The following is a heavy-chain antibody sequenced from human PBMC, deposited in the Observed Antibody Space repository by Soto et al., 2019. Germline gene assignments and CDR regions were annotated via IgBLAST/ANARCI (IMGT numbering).Heavy chain of an antibody. CDR3: ASQPGIAAAGRDYYFDY. D-gene: IGHD6-13*01. CDR2: IYYSGST. J-gene: IGHJ4*02. Sequence: SETLYLTCTVSGGSISSGDYYWSWIRQPPGKGLEWIGYIYYSGSTYYNPSLKSRVTISVDTSKNQFSLKLSSVTAADTAVYYCASQPGIAAAGRDYYFDYWGQGTLVTVSS. V-gene: IGHV4-30-4*01. CDR1: GGSISSGDYY.